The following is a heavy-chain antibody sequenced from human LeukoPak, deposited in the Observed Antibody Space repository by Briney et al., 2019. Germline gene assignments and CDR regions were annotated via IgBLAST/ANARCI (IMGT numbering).Heavy chain of an antibody. D-gene: IGHD2-8*01. CDR3: AKDRCSNGIGCYYYYMDV. V-gene: IGHV3-30*02. Sequence: GGSLRLSCAASGFTFSSYGMHWVRQAPGKGLEGVAYIQYDGSNEQYADSVKGRFSIPRDSSKNILYLQMNSLRAEDTAVYYCAKDRCSNGIGCYYYYMDVWGKGTTVTISS. CDR2: IQYDGSNE. CDR1: GFTFSSYG. J-gene: IGHJ6*03.